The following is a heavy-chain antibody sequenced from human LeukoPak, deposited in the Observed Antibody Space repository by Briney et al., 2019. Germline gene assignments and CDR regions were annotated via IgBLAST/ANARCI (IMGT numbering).Heavy chain of an antibody. D-gene: IGHD4-11*01. CDR2: INPNSGGT. Sequence: GASVKVSCKASAYTFTDYFIYWVRQAPGQGLEWMGWINPNSGGTNYAQKFQGRVTMTRDTSISTAYMELSRLRSDDTAVYYCARVIMTTVDYMDVWGKGTTVTVSS. CDR1: AYTFTDYF. V-gene: IGHV1-2*02. J-gene: IGHJ6*03. CDR3: ARVIMTTVDYMDV.